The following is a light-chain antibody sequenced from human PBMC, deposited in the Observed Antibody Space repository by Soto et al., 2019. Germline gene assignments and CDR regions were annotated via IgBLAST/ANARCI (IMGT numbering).Light chain of an antibody. V-gene: IGKV2-28*01. Sequence: DIVMTQSPLSLPVTPGEPASIPCRSSQSLLHSNGYNYLDWYLQKPGQSPQLLIYLGSNWASGVPDRFSGSGSGTDFTLKISRVEAEDVGVYYCMQTLQTPYTFGQGTKLEI. CDR3: MQTLQTPYT. CDR1: QSLLHSNGYNY. J-gene: IGKJ2*01. CDR2: LGS.